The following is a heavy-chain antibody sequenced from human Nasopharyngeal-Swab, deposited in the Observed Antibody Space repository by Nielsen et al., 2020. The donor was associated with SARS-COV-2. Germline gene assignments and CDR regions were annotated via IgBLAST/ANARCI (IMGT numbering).Heavy chain of an antibody. J-gene: IGHJ4*02. Sequence: GESLKISCAASGFTFSSYSMNWVRQAPGKGLEWVSSISSSNSYIYYADSVKGRFTISRDNAKNSLYLQMNSLRAEDTAVYYCARAPSTSGYDFLDYWGQGTLVTVSS. V-gene: IGHV3-21*01. CDR2: ISSSNSYI. CDR1: GFTFSSYS. D-gene: IGHD5-12*01. CDR3: ARAPSTSGYDFLDY.